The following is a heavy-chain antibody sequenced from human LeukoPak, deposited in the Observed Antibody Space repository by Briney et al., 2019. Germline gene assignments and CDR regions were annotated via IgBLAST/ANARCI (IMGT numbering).Heavy chain of an antibody. J-gene: IGHJ4*02. Sequence: PSQTLSLTCTVSGDSLTSGSRYWSWIRQPAGKGLEWIGHFYSSTRTTYNPSLESRVTISGDTAKNQFSLKLSSVTAADTAVYYCARQKQWFEFDYWGQGTLVTVSS. D-gene: IGHD6-19*01. V-gene: IGHV4-61*09. CDR3: ARQKQWFEFDY. CDR2: FYSSTRT. CDR1: GDSLTSGSRY.